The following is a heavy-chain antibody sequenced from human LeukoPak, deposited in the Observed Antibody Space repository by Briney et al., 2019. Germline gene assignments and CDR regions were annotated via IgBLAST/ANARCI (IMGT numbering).Heavy chain of an antibody. V-gene: IGHV3-7*03. Sequence: GGSLRLSCAASGLTFSNYAMSWVRQAPGKGLKWVANIKQDGSVKYYVDSVKGRFTISRDNAENSLYLQMNSLRVEDTAVYYCATSTEAAGSDWGQGTLVTVSS. CDR1: GLTFSNYA. D-gene: IGHD6-13*01. J-gene: IGHJ4*02. CDR2: IKQDGSVK. CDR3: ATSTEAAGSD.